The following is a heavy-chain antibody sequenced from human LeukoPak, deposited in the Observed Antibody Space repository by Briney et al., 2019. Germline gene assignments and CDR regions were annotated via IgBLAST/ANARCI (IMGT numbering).Heavy chain of an antibody. V-gene: IGHV3-7*01. CDR1: GFTFGHHF. CDR2: INPDGSIK. Sequence: GGSLRLSCVASGFTFGHHFMSWVRPAPGGGLEWVANINPDGSIKFHADSVKGRFSISRDNARNSVYLQMNSLRGEDTAVYYCARAVDVADYWGQGTLVAVSS. CDR3: ARAVDVADY. D-gene: IGHD3-16*01. J-gene: IGHJ4*02.